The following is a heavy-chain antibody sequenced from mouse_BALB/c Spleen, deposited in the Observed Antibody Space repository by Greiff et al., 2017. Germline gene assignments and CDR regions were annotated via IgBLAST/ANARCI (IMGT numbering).Heavy chain of an antibody. V-gene: IGHV1-9*01. CDR1: GYTFSSYW. CDR3: ARPCDYDGGFAY. J-gene: IGHJ3*01. CDR2: ILPGSGST. Sequence: QVQLQQSGAELMKPGASVKISCKVTGYTFSSYWIEWVKQRPGHGLEWIGEILPGSGSTNYNEKFKGKATFTADTSSNTAYMQLSSLTSEDSAVYYCARPCDYDGGFAYWGQGTLVTVSA. D-gene: IGHD2-4*01.